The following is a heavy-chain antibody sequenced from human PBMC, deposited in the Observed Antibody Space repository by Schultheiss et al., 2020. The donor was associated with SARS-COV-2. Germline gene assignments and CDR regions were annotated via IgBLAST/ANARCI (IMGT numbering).Heavy chain of an antibody. D-gene: IGHD2-15*01. CDR3: ARDQVPVVAATPGY. V-gene: IGHV3-21*04. Sequence: GGSLRLSCAASGFTFSSYSMNWVRQAPGKGLEWVSSISSSSSYIYYADTVKGRFTISRDNAKNSLYLQMNRLRAEDTAVYYCARDQVPVVAATPGYWGQGTLVTVAS. CDR2: ISSSSSYI. CDR1: GFTFSSYS. J-gene: IGHJ4*02.